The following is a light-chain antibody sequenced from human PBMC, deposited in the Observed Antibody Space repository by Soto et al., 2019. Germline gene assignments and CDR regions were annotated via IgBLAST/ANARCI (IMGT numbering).Light chain of an antibody. CDR2: GAS. CDR3: QQYGSSPFT. V-gene: IGKV3-20*01. CDR1: QSVSSSY. J-gene: IGKJ4*01. Sequence: IVLTQSPGSLSLSPGERATLSCRASQSVSSSYLAWYQQKPGQAPRLLIYGASSRATGIPARFSGSGSGTDFTLTISRLEPEDFAVYYCQQYGSSPFTFGGGTKVEIK.